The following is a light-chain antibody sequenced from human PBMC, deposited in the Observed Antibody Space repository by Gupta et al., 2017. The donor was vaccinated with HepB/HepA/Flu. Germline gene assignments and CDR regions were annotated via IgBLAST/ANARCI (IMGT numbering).Light chain of an antibody. CDR2: GAS. V-gene: IGKV3-15*01. Sequence: EIVMTQSPATLSVSPGERATLSCRASQSVSSNLAWYKQKPGQAPRLLIYGASTRDTGIPARFSGSGYGTEFTLTISSRQSEDFAVYYCQQDNNWPPWTFGQGTKVEIK. J-gene: IGKJ1*01. CDR3: QQDNNWPPWT. CDR1: QSVSSN.